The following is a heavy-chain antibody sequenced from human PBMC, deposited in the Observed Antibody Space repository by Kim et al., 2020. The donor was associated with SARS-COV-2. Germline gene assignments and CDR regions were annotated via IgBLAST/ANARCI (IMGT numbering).Heavy chain of an antibody. CDR3: ARLEYSSSSRLFDP. J-gene: IGHJ5*02. CDR2: IYYTGDT. D-gene: IGHD6-6*01. Sequence: SETLSLTCTVSGGSVSSSDYYWGWVRQPPGKGLEWIGNIYYTGDTYYNPSLESRLTISVDTSKSHFSLRLSSLTAADTAFYYCARLEYSSSSRLFDPWGQGTLVTVSS. V-gene: IGHV4-39*02. CDR1: GGSVSSSDYY.